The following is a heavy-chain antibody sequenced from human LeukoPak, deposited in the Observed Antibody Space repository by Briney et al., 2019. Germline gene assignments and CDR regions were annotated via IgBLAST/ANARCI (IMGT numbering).Heavy chain of an antibody. Sequence: PGGSLRLSFAASGFTFSSYWMSWVRQAPGKGLEGVANIKQDGSEKYYVDSVKGRFTISRDNAKNSLYLQMTSLRAEDTAVYYCARDRGSSRYWGQGTLVTVSS. V-gene: IGHV3-7*03. J-gene: IGHJ4*02. CDR2: IKQDGSEK. CDR3: ARDRGSSRY. CDR1: GFTFSSYW. D-gene: IGHD2-2*01.